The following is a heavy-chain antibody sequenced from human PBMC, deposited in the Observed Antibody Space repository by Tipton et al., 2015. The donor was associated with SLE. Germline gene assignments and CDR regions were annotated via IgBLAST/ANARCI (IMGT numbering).Heavy chain of an antibody. D-gene: IGHD4-23*01. J-gene: IGHJ4*02. CDR2: INYSGST. V-gene: IGHV4-34*01. CDR3: TYGGNSDY. Sequence: TLSLTCEVYGGSFSGYYWSWIRQSPGKGLEWIGEINYSGSTKYNPSLKSRVTISQDTSKKQFSLQLNSVTAADTAVYYCTYGGNSDYWGQGTLVTVSS. CDR1: GGSFSGYY.